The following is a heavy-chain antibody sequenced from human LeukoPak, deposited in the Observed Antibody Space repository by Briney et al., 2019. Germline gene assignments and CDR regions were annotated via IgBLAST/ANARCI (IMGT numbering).Heavy chain of an antibody. J-gene: IGHJ5*02. D-gene: IGHD3-10*01. CDR3: ARAGFTMVRGVTNWFDP. V-gene: IGHV1-2*02. Sequence: GSSVKVSCKASGGTFSSYAISWVRQAPGQGLEWMGWINPNSGGTNYAQKFQGRVTMTRDTSISTAYMELSRLRSDDTAVYYCARAGFTMVRGVTNWFDPWGQGTLVTVSS. CDR1: GGTFSSYA. CDR2: INPNSGGT.